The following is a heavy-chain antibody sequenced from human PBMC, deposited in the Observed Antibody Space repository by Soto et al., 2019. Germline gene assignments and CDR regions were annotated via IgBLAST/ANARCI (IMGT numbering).Heavy chain of an antibody. J-gene: IGHJ4*02. CDR2: INPSGGST. D-gene: IGHD2-2*01. Sequence: ASVKVSCKASGYTFTSYYMHWVRQAPGQGLEWMGIINPSGGSTSYAQKFQGRVTMTRDTSTSTVYMELSSLRSEDTAVYYCAVGPSLGYCSCTSCYRFDYWGQGTLVTVSS. CDR3: AVGPSLGYCSCTSCYRFDY. CDR1: GYTFTSYY. V-gene: IGHV1-46*01.